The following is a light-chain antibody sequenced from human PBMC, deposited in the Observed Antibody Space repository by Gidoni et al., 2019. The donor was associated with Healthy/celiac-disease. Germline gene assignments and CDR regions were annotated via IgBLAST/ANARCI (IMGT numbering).Light chain of an antibody. CDR2: DAS. CDR1: QRVSSY. V-gene: IGKV3-11*01. Sequence: EIVLTQSQATLSLSPGERATLSCRASQRVSSYLAWYHQKPDQAPRLLIYDASNTATGIPARFSGSWSATDFTLTISSLEPEDFAVYYCPQRSNWPPFTFGPGTKVDIK. CDR3: PQRSNWPPFT. J-gene: IGKJ3*01.